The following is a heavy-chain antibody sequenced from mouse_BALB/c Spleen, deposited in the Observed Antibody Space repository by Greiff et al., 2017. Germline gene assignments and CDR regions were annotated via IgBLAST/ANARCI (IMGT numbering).Heavy chain of an antibody. J-gene: IGHJ1*01. CDR3: ARDGNQYFDV. D-gene: IGHD2-1*01. V-gene: IGHV5-17*02. CDR1: GFTFSSFG. CDR2: ISSGSSTI. Sequence: EVKVVESGGGLVQPGGSRKLSCAASGFTFSSFGMHWVRQAPEKGLEWVAYISSGSSTIYYADTVKGRFTISRDNPKNTLFLQMTSLRSEDTAMYYCARDGNQYFDVWGAGTTVTVSS.